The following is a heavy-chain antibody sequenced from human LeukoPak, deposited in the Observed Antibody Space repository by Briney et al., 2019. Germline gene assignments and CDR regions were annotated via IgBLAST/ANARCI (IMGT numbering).Heavy chain of an antibody. CDR3: ARGVDRPGYSSSWRDY. V-gene: IGHV1-24*01. CDR2: FDPEDGET. Sequence: ASVKVSCKVSGYTLTELSMHWVRQAPGKGLEWMGGFDPEDGETIYAQKFQGRVTMTEDTSTDTAYMELSSLRSEDTAVYYCARGVDRPGYSSSWRDYWGQGTLVTVSS. D-gene: IGHD6-13*01. J-gene: IGHJ4*02. CDR1: GYTLTELS.